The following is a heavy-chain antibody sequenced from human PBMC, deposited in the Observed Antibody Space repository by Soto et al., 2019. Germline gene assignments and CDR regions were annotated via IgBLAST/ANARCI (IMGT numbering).Heavy chain of an antibody. V-gene: IGHV4-4*02. CDR1: SGSISSSNW. J-gene: IGHJ3*02. CDR3: ARDLSGFCSGGSCYSRTAFDI. CDR2: IYHSGST. D-gene: IGHD2-15*01. Sequence: SETLSLTCAVSSGSISSSNWWSWVRQPPGKGLEWIGEIYHSGSTNYNPSLKSRVTISVDKSKNQFSLKLSSVTAADTAVYYCARDLSGFCSGGSCYSRTAFDIWGQGTMVTVSS.